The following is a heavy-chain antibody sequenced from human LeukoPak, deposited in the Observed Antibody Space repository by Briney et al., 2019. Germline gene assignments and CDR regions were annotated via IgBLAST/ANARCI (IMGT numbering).Heavy chain of an antibody. J-gene: IGHJ4*02. CDR1: GYTFTSNY. CDR2: IYPRDGST. V-gene: IGHV1-46*01. CDR3: ARDQEGLDY. Sequence: ASVKVSCKASGYTFTSNYIHWVRQAPGQGLEWMGMIYPRDGSTSYAQKFQGRVTVTRDTSTSTVHMELSGLRSEDTAVYYCARDQEGLDYWGQGTLVTVSS.